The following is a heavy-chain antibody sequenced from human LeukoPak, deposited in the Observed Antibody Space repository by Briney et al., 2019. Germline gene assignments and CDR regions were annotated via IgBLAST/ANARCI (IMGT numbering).Heavy chain of an antibody. CDR2: IIPILGIA. Sequence: EASVKVSCKASGGTFSSYAISWVRQAPGQGLEWMGRIIPILGIANYAQKFQGRVTITADKSTSTAYMELSSLRSEDTAVYYCSSITGTTLCNYYYYMDVWGKGTTVTVSS. D-gene: IGHD1-7*01. J-gene: IGHJ6*03. CDR3: SSITGTTLCNYYYYMDV. CDR1: GGTFSSYA. V-gene: IGHV1-69*04.